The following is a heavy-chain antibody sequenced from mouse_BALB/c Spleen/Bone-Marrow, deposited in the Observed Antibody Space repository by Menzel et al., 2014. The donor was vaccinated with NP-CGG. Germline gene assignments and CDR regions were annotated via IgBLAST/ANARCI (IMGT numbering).Heavy chain of an antibody. V-gene: IGHV1S22*01. CDR2: IYPGSGST. CDR3: TREDYRYDWFAY. Sequence: GSELVRPGASVKLSCKASGYTFTSYWMHWVKQRHGQGLERIGNIYPGSGSTNYDEKFKSKGTLTVDTSSSTAYMHLSSLTSEDSAVYYCTREDYRYDWFAYWGQGTLVTVSA. J-gene: IGHJ3*01. CDR1: GYTFTSYW. D-gene: IGHD2-14*01.